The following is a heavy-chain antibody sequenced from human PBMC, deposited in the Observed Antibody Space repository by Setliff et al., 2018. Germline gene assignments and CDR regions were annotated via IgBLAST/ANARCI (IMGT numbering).Heavy chain of an antibody. V-gene: IGHV1-8*03. CDR2: MNPNSGNT. Sequence: EASVKVSCKASGYTFTSYDINWVRQATGQGLEWMGWMNPNSGNTGYAQKFQGRVTITRNTSISTAYMELSSLRSEDTAVYYCQVGIGTMVRGVIIGDYYYMDVWGKGTTVTVSS. CDR3: QVGIGTMVRGVIIGDYYYMDV. CDR1: GYTFTSYD. J-gene: IGHJ6*03. D-gene: IGHD3-10*01.